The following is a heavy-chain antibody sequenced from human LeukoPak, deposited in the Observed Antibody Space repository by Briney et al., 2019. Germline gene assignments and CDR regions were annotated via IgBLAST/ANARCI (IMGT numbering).Heavy chain of an antibody. CDR2: IYYSGST. Sequence: SETLSLTCTVSGRSISSYYWSWIRQPPGKGLEWMGYIYYSGSTNYNPSVKSRVTISVDTSKNQFTLKLSSVTAADTAVYYCARHFAFSDYYMDVWGKGTTVTVSS. J-gene: IGHJ6*03. V-gene: IGHV4-59*08. CDR1: GRSISSYY. CDR3: ARHFAFSDYYMDV.